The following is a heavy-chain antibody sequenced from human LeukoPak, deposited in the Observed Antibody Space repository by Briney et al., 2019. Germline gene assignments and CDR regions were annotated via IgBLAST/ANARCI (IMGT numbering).Heavy chain of an antibody. Sequence: GGSLRLSCAASGFTFSSYAMSWVRQAPGKGLGWVSAISSSGGSTYYADSVKGRFTISRDNSKNTMYLQMNSLRAEDTAVYYCAKGFYGDYLDYWGQGTLVTVSS. CDR1: GFTFSSYA. D-gene: IGHD4-17*01. J-gene: IGHJ4*02. CDR2: ISSSGGST. CDR3: AKGFYGDYLDY. V-gene: IGHV3-23*01.